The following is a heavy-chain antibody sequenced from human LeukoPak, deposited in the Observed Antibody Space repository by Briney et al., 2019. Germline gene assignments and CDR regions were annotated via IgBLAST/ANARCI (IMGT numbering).Heavy chain of an antibody. CDR1: GYTFTSYG. Sequence: EASVKVSCKASGYTFTSYGFSWVRQAPGQGLEWMGWISAYNGNTNYAQKLQGRVTMTTDTSTSTAYMELRSLRSDDTAVYYCARDLSPDIVVVPAAIYDAFDIWGQGTMVTVSS. CDR2: ISAYNGNT. CDR3: ARDLSPDIVVVPAAIYDAFDI. D-gene: IGHD2-2*02. J-gene: IGHJ3*02. V-gene: IGHV1-18*01.